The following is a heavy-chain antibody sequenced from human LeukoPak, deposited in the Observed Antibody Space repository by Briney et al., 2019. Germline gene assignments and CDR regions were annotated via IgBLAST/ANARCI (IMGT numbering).Heavy chain of an antibody. Sequence: NTSETLSLTCAVYGGSFSGYYWSWIRQPPGKGLEWIGEINHSESTNYNPSLKSRVTISVDTSKNQFSLKLSSVTAADTAVYYCATSLWYGGNSLYYFDYWGQGTLVTVSS. J-gene: IGHJ4*02. CDR2: INHSEST. D-gene: IGHD4-23*01. CDR3: ATSLWYGGNSLYYFDY. V-gene: IGHV4-34*01. CDR1: GGSFSGYY.